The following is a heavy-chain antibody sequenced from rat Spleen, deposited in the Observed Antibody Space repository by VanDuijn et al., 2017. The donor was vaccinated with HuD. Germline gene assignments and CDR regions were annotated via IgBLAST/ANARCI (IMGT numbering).Heavy chain of an antibody. Sequence: QVQLKESGPGLVKPSLTLSLTCTVSGFSLSNYGVFWVRQPPGKGLEWMGVISSGGSTYYNSALKSRLSISRDTSKSQVFLKMNSLQTEDTAIYFCTSPFRWFAYWGQGTLVTVSS. CDR3: TSPFRWFAY. CDR2: ISSGGST. V-gene: IGHV2-13*01. J-gene: IGHJ3*01. CDR1: GFSLSNYG.